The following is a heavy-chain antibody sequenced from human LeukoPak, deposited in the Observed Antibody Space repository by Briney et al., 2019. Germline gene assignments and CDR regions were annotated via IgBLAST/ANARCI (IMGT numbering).Heavy chain of an antibody. CDR1: GYSFTSYW. CDR2: IYPGDSDT. J-gene: IGHJ4*02. Sequence: GESLKISCKGSGYSFTSYWIGWVRQMPGKGLEWVGIIYPGDSDTRYSPSFQGQVTISADKSISTTYLQWSSLKASDTAMYYCARQHDSSGYYPDYWGQGTLVTVSS. CDR3: ARQHDSSGYYPDY. D-gene: IGHD3-22*01. V-gene: IGHV5-51*01.